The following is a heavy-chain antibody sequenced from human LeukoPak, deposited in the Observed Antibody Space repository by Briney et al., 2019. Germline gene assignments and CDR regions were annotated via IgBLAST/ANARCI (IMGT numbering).Heavy chain of an antibody. CDR1: GFTFNNYW. V-gene: IGHV3-7*01. CDR3: ATYAYYFDY. J-gene: IGHJ4*02. Sequence: GGSLRLSCAASGFTFNNYWMSWVRQAPGKGLEWVANIKEDGSEKYYVDSVKGRFTISRDNAKNSVFLQMNSLRAEDTAVYYCATYAYYFDYWGQGTLVTVSS. CDR2: IKEDGSEK. D-gene: IGHD4-17*01.